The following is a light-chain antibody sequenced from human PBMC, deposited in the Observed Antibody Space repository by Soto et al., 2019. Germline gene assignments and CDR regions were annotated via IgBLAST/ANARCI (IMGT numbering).Light chain of an antibody. CDR3: RSYTAASTLDVV. J-gene: IGLJ2*01. Sequence: QSVLTQPASVSGSPGQSITISCTGISSDGNSVSWYQQHPGKAPKLIIYEVTNRPSGVSNRFSGSKSDYTASLTISGLQAEDEADYYCRSYTAASTLDVVFGGGTKVTVL. V-gene: IGLV2-14*01. CDR2: EVT. CDR1: SSDGNS.